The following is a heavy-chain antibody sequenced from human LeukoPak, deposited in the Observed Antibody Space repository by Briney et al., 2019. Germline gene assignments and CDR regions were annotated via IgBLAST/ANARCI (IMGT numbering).Heavy chain of an antibody. CDR2: ISSDGSTT. Sequence: GGSLRLSYAASGFTFSNYWMHWVRQAPGKGLVWVSRISSDGSTTTYADSVKGRFTISRDNAKNTMYLQMNSLRAEDTALYYCARVTEYSTAGMRYWGQGIQVTVSS. J-gene: IGHJ4*02. CDR3: ARVTEYSTAGMRY. V-gene: IGHV3-74*01. CDR1: GFTFSNYW. D-gene: IGHD6-13*01.